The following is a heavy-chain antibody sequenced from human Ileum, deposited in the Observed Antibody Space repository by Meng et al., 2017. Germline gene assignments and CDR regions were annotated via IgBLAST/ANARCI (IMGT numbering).Heavy chain of an antibody. CDR1: GFPLGAYG. Sequence: EVQGVESVGGPVKPGGSLRLSCVVPGFPLGAYGIDWVRRAPGKGLEWVSSISGDGSFVDYSGSVKGRFTVSRDNAKNSLYLEMNRLRADDSAVYYCGADYWGQGTLVTVSS. CDR2: ISGDGSFV. CDR3: GADY. J-gene: IGHJ4*02. V-gene: IGHV3-21*01.